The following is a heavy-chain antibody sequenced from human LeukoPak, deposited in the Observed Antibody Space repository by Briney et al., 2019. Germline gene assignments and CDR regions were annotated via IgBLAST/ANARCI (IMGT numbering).Heavy chain of an antibody. CDR3: ARGWGPRNYFDY. V-gene: IGHV4-31*03. CDR1: GGSISSGGYS. J-gene: IGHJ4*02. D-gene: IGHD2-21*02. Sequence: SQTLSLTCTVSGGSISSGGYSWSWIRQHPGKGLEWIGYIYYSGSTYYNPSLKSRVTISVDTSKNQFSLKLSSVTAADTAAYYCARGWGPRNYFDYWGQGTLVTVSS. CDR2: IYYSGST.